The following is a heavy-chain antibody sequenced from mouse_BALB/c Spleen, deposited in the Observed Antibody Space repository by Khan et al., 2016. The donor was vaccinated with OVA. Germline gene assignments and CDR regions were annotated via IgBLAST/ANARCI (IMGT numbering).Heavy chain of an antibody. V-gene: IGHV1-20*02. D-gene: IGHD1-1*01. J-gene: IGHJ2*01. CDR2: INPHIGET. Sequence: EVQLQQSGPELVRPGASVKISCTASGYSFTGYFMNWVMQSHGKSLEWIGRINPHIGETFYNQRFKDKATLTLDESSSTAHMELRRLASEDSADYYCTRNYRSDFDYWGQGTTLTVSP. CDR3: TRNYRSDFDY. CDR1: GYSFTGYF.